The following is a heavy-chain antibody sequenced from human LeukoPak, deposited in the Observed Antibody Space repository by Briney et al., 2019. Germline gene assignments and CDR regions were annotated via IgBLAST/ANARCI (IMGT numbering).Heavy chain of an antibody. Sequence: GGSLRLSCAASGFTSSSYSMNWVRQAPGKGLGWVSYISSSSSTIYYADSVKGRFTISRDNAKNSLYLQMNSLRAEDTAVYYCARDWDYCSSTSCFFDYWGQGTLVTVSS. V-gene: IGHV3-48*04. CDR3: ARDWDYCSSTSCFFDY. D-gene: IGHD2-2*01. J-gene: IGHJ4*02. CDR2: ISSSSSTI. CDR1: GFTSSSYS.